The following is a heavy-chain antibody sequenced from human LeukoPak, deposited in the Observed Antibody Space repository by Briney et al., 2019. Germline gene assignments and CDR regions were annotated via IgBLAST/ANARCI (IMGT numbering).Heavy chain of an antibody. J-gene: IGHJ3*02. V-gene: IGHV3-30*02. CDR3: AKGLYCSSYRCPPDAFDI. Sequence: GGSLRLSCAASGFTFSSYGMHWVRQAPGKGLEWVAFIRYDGSNKYYADSVKGRFTISRDNSKNTLYLQMNSLRAEDTAVYYFAKGLYCSSYRCPPDAFDIWGQGTMVTVSS. CDR1: GFTFSSYG. CDR2: IRYDGSNK. D-gene: IGHD2-2*01.